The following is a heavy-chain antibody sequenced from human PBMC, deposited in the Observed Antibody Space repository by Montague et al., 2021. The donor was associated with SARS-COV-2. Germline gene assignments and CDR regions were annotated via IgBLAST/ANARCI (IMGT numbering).Heavy chain of an antibody. CDR2: INNSGST. CDR1: GGSISAHY. V-gene: IGHV4-34*01. Sequence: SETLSLTCAVYGGSISAHYWGWIRQPPGKGLEWIGDINNSGSTNYNPSLKSRVTISVDTSKNQFSLTLPSVTAADTAVYYCARGRIEVSMIVVVLTGASYFMDVWGKGTPVTVSS. CDR3: ARGRIEVSMIVVVLTGASYFMDV. J-gene: IGHJ6*03. D-gene: IGHD3-22*01.